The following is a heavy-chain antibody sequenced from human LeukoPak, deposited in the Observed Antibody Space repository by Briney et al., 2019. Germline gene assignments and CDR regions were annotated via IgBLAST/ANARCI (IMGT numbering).Heavy chain of an antibody. D-gene: IGHD6-13*01. V-gene: IGHV3-74*01. Sequence: GGSLRLSCAASGFTFSSYWMHWVRQAPGKGLVWVSRINSDGSSTSYADSVKGRFTISRDNAKNTLYLQMNSLRAEDTAVYYCASPARSSWYSPSAFDYWGQGTLVTVSS. CDR2: INSDGSST. J-gene: IGHJ4*02. CDR3: ASPARSSWYSPSAFDY. CDR1: GFTFSSYW.